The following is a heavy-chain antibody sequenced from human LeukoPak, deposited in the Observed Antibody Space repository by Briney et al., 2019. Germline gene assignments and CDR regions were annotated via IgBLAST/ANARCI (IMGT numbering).Heavy chain of an antibody. D-gene: IGHD3-22*01. J-gene: IGHJ4*02. CDR3: ARDETYYDSSGYPYYFDY. Sequence: GGSLRLSCAASGFTFSSYSMNWVRQAPGKGLEWVSSISSSSSYIYYADSVKGRFTISRDNAKNSLHLQMNSLRAEDTAVYYCARDETYYDSSGYPYYFDYWGQGTLVTVSS. CDR2: ISSSSSYI. CDR1: GFTFSSYS. V-gene: IGHV3-21*01.